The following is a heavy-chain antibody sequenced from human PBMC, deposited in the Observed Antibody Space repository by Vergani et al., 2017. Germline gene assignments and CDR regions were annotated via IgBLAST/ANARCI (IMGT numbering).Heavy chain of an antibody. V-gene: IGHV5-51*01. D-gene: IGHD3-3*01. J-gene: IGHJ3*02. Sequence: EVQLVQSGAEGKKPGESLKISCEGSGYTFTDYWVGWVRQKPGKGLEWMGVVYARDSITRYSLSFEGQVTISADKSINTAYLEWDSLRASDSAMYYCARLGDGYYYHGFDIWSQGTAVTVSS. CDR2: VYARDSIT. CDR1: GYTFTDYW. CDR3: ARLGDGYYYHGFDI.